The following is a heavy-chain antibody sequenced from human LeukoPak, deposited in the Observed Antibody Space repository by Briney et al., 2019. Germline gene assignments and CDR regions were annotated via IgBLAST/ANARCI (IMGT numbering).Heavy chain of an antibody. V-gene: IGHV4-34*01. D-gene: IGHD3-22*01. CDR2: IHHSGST. CDR3: ATTPYYYDSGGYSLGDY. J-gene: IGHJ4*02. CDR1: GGSFSAYY. Sequence: SETLSLTCAVYGGSFSAYYWSWIRQPPGKGLEWIGEIHHSGSTNYSPSLKSRVTISVDTSKNQFSLRLTSVTAADTAVYYCATTPYYYDSGGYSLGDYWGQGTLVTVSS.